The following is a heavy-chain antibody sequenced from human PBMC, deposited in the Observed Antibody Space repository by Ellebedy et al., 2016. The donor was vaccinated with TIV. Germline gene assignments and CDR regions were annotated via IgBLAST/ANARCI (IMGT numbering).Heavy chain of an antibody. CDR2: INPNSGGT. V-gene: IGHV1-2*02. Sequence: ASVKVSXKASGYTFTGYYMHWVRQAPGQGLEWMGWINPNSGGTNYAQKFQGRVTMTRDTSISTAYMELSRLRSDDTAVYYCARDGNESGDWFDPWGQGTLVTVSS. CDR3: ARDGNESGDWFDP. CDR1: GYTFTGYY. J-gene: IGHJ5*02.